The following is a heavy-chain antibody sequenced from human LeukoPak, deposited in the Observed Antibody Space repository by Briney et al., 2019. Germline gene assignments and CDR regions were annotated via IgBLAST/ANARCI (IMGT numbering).Heavy chain of an antibody. D-gene: IGHD6-13*01. CDR2: IKSDGSIT. CDR3: AKELAAAAGLFDY. V-gene: IGHV3-74*01. J-gene: IGHJ4*02. Sequence: GGSLRLSCAASGFTFSGYWMHWVRQAPGKGLVWVSRIKSDGSITSYADSVKGRFTISRDNSKDTLYLQMNSLRAEDTAVYYCAKELAAAAGLFDYWGQGTLVTVSS. CDR1: GFTFSGYW.